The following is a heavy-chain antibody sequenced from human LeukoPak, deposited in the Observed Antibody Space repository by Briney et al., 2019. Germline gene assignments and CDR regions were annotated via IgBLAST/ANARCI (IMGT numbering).Heavy chain of an antibody. Sequence: GASVKVSFKASGYTFTRHRISWVRQAPGQGLEWMGWISAYNGNTKYAQKLQGRVTMTTDTSTSTAYMELRSLRCDDMAVYYCARDQGSYSAFDYWGQGTLVTVSS. V-gene: IGHV1-18*03. CDR3: ARDQGSYSAFDY. CDR1: GYTFTRHR. J-gene: IGHJ4*02. D-gene: IGHD1-26*01. CDR2: ISAYNGNT.